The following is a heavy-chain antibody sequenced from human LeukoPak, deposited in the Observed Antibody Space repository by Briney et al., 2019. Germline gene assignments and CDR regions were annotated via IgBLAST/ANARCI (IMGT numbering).Heavy chain of an antibody. V-gene: IGHV1-69*13. Sequence: SVKVSCKTSGGTFSSYAISWVRQAPGQGLEWMGGIIPIFGTANYAQKFQGRVTITADESTSTAYMELSSLRSEDTAVYYCASGSSGYGYYYYMDVWGKGTTGTVSS. D-gene: IGHD3-22*01. J-gene: IGHJ6*03. CDR1: GGTFSSYA. CDR3: ASGSSGYGYYYYMDV. CDR2: IIPIFGTA.